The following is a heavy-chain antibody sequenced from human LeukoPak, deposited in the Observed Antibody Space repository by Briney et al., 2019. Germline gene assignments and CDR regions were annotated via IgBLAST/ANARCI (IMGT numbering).Heavy chain of an antibody. J-gene: IGHJ6*02. D-gene: IGHD3-10*01. V-gene: IGHV1-69*13. CDR2: IIPIFGTA. CDR1: GGTFSSYA. CDR3: ASERFGGLFGAYYYGMDV. Sequence: SVKVSCKASGGTFSSYAISWVRQAPGQGLEWMGGIIPIFGTANYAQKFQGRVTITADESTSTAYMELSSLRSEDTAVYYCASERFGGLFGAYYYGMDVWGQGTTVTVSS.